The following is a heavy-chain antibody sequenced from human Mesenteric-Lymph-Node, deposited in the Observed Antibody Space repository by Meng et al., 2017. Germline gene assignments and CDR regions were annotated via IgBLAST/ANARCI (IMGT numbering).Heavy chain of an antibody. J-gene: IGHJ5*02. Sequence: QVERVEVGGGVVQPGRSLGLSLAASGFTFSSYAMHWVRRAPGKGLEWVAVISYDGTKKYYADSVKGRFTISRDKAKNTLYLEMTSLRAEDTAVYYCAREGDWFGVPKNWFDPWGQGTLVTVSS. CDR1: GFTFSSYA. CDR3: AREGDWFGVPKNWFDP. V-gene: IGHV3-30*04. D-gene: IGHD3-10*01. CDR2: ISYDGTKK.